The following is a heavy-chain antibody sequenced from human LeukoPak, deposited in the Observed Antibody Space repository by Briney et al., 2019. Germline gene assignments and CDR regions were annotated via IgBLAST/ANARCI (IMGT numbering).Heavy chain of an antibody. CDR2: IYYSGST. Sequence: PSQTLSLTCTVSGGSISSSSYYWGWIRQPPGKGLEWIGSIYYSGSTYYNPSLKSRVTISVDTSKNQFSLKLSSVTAADTAVYYCARLWELLSRPGDKISTYFDYWGQGTLVTVSS. V-gene: IGHV4-39*01. CDR1: GGSISSSSYY. CDR3: ARLWELLSRPGDKISTYFDY. J-gene: IGHJ4*02. D-gene: IGHD1-26*01.